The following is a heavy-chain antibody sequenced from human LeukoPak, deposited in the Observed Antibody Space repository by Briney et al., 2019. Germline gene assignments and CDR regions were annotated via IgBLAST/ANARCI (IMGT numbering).Heavy chain of an antibody. V-gene: IGHV3-33*06. D-gene: IGHD1-7*01. CDR1: GFTFSSYG. CDR2: IWYDGSNK. CDR3: AKDSAGTTSYFDY. J-gene: IGHJ4*02. Sequence: PGRSLRLSCAASGFTFSSYGMQWVRQAPGKGLEWVAVIWYDGSNKYYADSVKGRFTISRDNSKNTLYLQMNSLRAEDTAVYCCAKDSAGTTSYFDYWGQGTLVTVSS.